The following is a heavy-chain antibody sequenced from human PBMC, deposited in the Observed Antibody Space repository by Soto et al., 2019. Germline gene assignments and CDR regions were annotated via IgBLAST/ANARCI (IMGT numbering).Heavy chain of an antibody. J-gene: IGHJ4*02. CDR2: INYSGTT. Sequence: QLQVQESGPGLVKPSETLSLTCSVSGGSISSSGYYWVWIRQPPGKGLEWIGSINYSGTTYYTSSLKSRLTMSVDTSMNQFSLTLTSVTAADTAVYYCARLVHAFSNDFDYWGQGILVTVSS. D-gene: IGHD2-15*01. CDR1: GGSISSSGYY. CDR3: ARLVHAFSNDFDY. V-gene: IGHV4-39*01.